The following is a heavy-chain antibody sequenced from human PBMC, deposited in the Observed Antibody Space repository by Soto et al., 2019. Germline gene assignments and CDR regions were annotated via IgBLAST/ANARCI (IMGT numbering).Heavy chain of an antibody. CDR2: ISAYNGNT. Sequence: ASVKVSCKASGYTFTSYGISWVRQAPGQGLEWMGWISAYNGNTNYAQKLQGRVTMTTDTSTSTAYMELRSLRSDDTAVYYCARDRCTNGVCHWLDPWGQGTLVTVSS. CDR3: ARDRCTNGVCHWLDP. CDR1: GYTFTSYG. V-gene: IGHV1-18*01. J-gene: IGHJ5*02. D-gene: IGHD2-8*01.